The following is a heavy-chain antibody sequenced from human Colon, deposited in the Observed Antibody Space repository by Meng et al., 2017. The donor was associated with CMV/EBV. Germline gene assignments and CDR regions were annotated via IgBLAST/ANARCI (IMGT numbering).Heavy chain of an antibody. CDR3: ARDPNFWSGYYDY. V-gene: IGHV3-74*01. D-gene: IGHD3-3*01. CDR1: GFTYSNYW. J-gene: IGHJ4*01. Sequence: GGSLRLSCVASGFTYSNYWMHWVRQTPGKGLVWVSLINGDGSSTRYGDSVKGRFTTSRDNAKNTIYLEMNSLRAEDTGVYFCARDPNFWSGYYDYWGHGTPVTVSS. CDR2: INGDGSST.